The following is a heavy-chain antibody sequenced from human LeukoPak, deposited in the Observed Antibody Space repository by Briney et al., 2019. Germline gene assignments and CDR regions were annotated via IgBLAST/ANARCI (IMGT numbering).Heavy chain of an antibody. CDR1: GYTFTSYD. CDR3: ARVISSGYYYDY. Sequence: ASVKVSCKASGYTFTSYDINWVRQATGRGLEWMGWMNPNSGNTGYTQKFQARVTMTRNTSISTAYMELSSLRSEDTAVYYCARVISSGYYYDYWGQGTLVTVSS. J-gene: IGHJ4*02. V-gene: IGHV1-8*01. D-gene: IGHD3-22*01. CDR2: MNPNSGNT.